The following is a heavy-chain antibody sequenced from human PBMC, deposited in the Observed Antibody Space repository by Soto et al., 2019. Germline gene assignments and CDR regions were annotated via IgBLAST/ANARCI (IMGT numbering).Heavy chain of an antibody. J-gene: IGHJ4*02. CDR2: IYYSGST. V-gene: IGHV4-30-4*01. CDR1: GGSISSGDYY. D-gene: IGHD6-13*01. Sequence: PSETLSLTCTVSGGSISSGDYYWSWIRQPPGKGLEWIGYIYYSGSTYYNPSLKSRVTISVDTSKNQFSLKLSSVTAADTAVYYCARVAGSSWYYFDYWGQGTLVTVSP. CDR3: ARVAGSSWYYFDY.